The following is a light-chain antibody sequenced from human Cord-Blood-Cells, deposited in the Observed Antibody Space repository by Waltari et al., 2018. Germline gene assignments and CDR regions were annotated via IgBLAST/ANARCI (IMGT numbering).Light chain of an antibody. CDR1: QGISNS. V-gene: IGKV1-NL1*01. CDR3: QHYYSTPPWT. CDR2: AAS. J-gene: IGKJ1*01. Sequence: DIQMTQSPSSRSASVGDRVTITCPARQGISNSLAWYQQKPGKAPKLLLYAASRLESGVPSRFSGSGSGTDYTLTISSLQPEDFATYYCQHYYSTPPWTFGQRTKGEIK.